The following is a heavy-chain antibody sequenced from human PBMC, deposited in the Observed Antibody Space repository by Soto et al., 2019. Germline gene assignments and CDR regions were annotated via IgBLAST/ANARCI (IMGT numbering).Heavy chain of an antibody. V-gene: IGHV4-30-4*01. CDR3: ARVLRYFDWLAPYFDY. CDR2: IYYSGST. CDR1: VGSISSGDYY. Sequence: SETLSLTCTVSVGSISSGDYYWIWIRHPPGKGLEWIGYIYYSGSTYYNPSLKSRVTISVDTSKNQFSLKLSSVTAADTAVYYCARVLRYFDWLAPYFDYWGQGTLVTVSS. D-gene: IGHD3-9*01. J-gene: IGHJ4*02.